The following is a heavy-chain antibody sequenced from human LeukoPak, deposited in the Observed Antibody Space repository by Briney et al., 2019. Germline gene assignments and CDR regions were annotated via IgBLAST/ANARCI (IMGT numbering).Heavy chain of an antibody. CDR2: IYSGGSI. CDR1: GFTFSSYA. V-gene: IGHV3-53*01. J-gene: IGHJ3*02. Sequence: GGSLRLSCAASGFTFSSYAMSWVRQAPGKGLEWVSVIYSGGSIYYADSVKGRFTISRDNSKNTLYLQMNSLRAEDTAVYYCARDLGLYPIWGQGTMVTVSS. CDR3: ARDLGLYPI. D-gene: IGHD2-8*01.